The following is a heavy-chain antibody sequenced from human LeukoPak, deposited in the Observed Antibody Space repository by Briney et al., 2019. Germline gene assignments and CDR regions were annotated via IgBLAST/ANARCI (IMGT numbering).Heavy chain of an antibody. J-gene: IGHJ4*02. D-gene: IGHD3-22*01. CDR1: GGSISSYY. V-gene: IGHV4-59*01. Sequence: SETLSLTCTVSGGSISSYYWSWIRQPPGKGLEWIGYIYYSGSTNYNPSLKSRVTISVDTSKNQFPLKLSSVTAADTAVYYCARGEYYDSSGQYYFDYWGQGTLVTVSS. CDR3: ARGEYYDSSGQYYFDY. CDR2: IYYSGST.